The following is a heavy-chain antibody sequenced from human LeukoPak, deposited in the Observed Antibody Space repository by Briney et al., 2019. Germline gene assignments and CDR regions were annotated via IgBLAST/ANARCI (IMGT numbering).Heavy chain of an antibody. Sequence: SETLSLTCTVSGGSISRGSYSRGWILQSPGKGLEWIGSIYYSGSTNYNPSLNSRVTISLDTSKNQFSLKLSSVTAADTAVYYCARGRYDGWVNWFDPWGQGTLVTVSS. CDR2: IYYSGST. V-gene: IGHV4-39*07. J-gene: IGHJ5*02. D-gene: IGHD5-24*01. CDR3: ARGRYDGWVNWFDP. CDR1: GGSISRGSYS.